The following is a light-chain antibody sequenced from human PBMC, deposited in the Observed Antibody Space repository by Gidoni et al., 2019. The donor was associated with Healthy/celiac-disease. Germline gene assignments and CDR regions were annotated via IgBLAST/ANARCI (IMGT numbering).Light chain of an antibody. CDR2: LGS. Sequence: DIVMTQSPLSLPVTPGEPVSISCRSSQSLLHSNGYNYLDWYLQKPGQSPQLLIYLGSNRASGVPDRFSGSGSGTDFTLKISRVEAEDFGVYYCMQALQTPLTFGPGTKVDIK. CDR1: QSLLHSNGYNY. CDR3: MQALQTPLT. V-gene: IGKV2-28*01. J-gene: IGKJ3*01.